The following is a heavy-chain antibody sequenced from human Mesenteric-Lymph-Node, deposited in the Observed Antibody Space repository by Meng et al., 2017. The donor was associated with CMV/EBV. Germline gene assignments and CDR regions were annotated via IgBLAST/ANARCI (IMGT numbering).Heavy chain of an antibody. D-gene: IGHD2-21*01. CDR1: ITGSYY. CDR3: ARARWDGGDDCYPNGFDP. J-gene: IGHJ5*02. CDR2: SNKSGSK. V-gene: IGHV4-61*03. Sequence: ITGSYYWMCSRQYTRKGLEWIGHSNKSGSKKDKPDLESRVTTSVDTSKNHFSLKLSSVTDAETAVYNCARARWDGGDDCYPNGFDPWGQGTLVTVSS.